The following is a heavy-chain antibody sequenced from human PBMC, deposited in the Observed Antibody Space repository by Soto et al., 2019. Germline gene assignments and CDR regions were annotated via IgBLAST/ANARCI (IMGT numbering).Heavy chain of an antibody. V-gene: IGHV3-48*02. J-gene: IGHJ4*02. CDR1: GFTFSSYS. D-gene: IGHD1-20*01. CDR2: ISSSSSTI. Sequence: EVQLVESGGGLVQPGGSLRLSCAASGFTFSSYSRNWVRQAPGKGLEWVSYISSSSSTIYYADSVKGRFTISRDNAKNSLYLQMNSLRDEDTAVYYCARAMSITGIYYFDYWGQGTLVTVSS. CDR3: ARAMSITGIYYFDY.